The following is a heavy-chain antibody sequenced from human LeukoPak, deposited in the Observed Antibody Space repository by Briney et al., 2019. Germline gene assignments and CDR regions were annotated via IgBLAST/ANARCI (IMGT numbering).Heavy chain of an antibody. J-gene: IGHJ3*02. D-gene: IGHD2-15*01. CDR1: GFTFSSYG. Sequence: GGSLRLSCAASGFTFSSYGMHWVRQAPGKGLEWVAVISYDGSNKYYADSVKGRFTISRDNSKNTLYLQMNSLRAEDTAVYYCAKDRVVAAPKGAYDAFDIWGQGTMVTVSS. CDR2: ISYDGSNK. CDR3: AKDRVVAAPKGAYDAFDI. V-gene: IGHV3-30*18.